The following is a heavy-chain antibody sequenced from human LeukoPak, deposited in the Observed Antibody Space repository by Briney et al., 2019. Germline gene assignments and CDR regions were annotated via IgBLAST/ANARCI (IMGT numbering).Heavy chain of an antibody. V-gene: IGHV1-18*01. J-gene: IGHJ4*02. D-gene: IGHD1-14*01. CDR2: ISAYNGNT. CDR1: GYTLINYG. Sequence: ASVNVSCKPSGYTLINYGITWVRQAPGQGLEWMGWISAYNGNTNYAQKLQGRVTMTTDTSPSTAYMELRSLRSDDAAVYYCARGLRDRDAGDYWGQGTLVTVSS. CDR3: ARGLRDRDAGDY.